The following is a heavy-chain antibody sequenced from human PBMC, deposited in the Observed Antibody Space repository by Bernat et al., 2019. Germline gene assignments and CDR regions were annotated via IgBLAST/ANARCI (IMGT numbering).Heavy chain of an antibody. CDR2: IKQDGSEK. D-gene: IGHD2-2*01. V-gene: IGHV3-7*04. Sequence: EVQLVESGGGLVQPGFTFSRYWMSWVRQAPGKGLEWVANIKQDGSEKYYVDSVKGRFTISRDNAKNSLYLQMNSLRAEDTAVYYCARWTPDIVVVPAAMDAFDIWGQGTMVTVSS. CDR3: ARWTPDIVVVPAAMDAFDI. J-gene: IGHJ3*02. CDR1: FTFSRYW.